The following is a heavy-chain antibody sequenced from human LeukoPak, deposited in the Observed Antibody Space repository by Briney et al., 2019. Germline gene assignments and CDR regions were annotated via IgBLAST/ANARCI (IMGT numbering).Heavy chain of an antibody. D-gene: IGHD1-26*01. CDR3: AREVVVVGATGGGFDY. CDR1: GGSISSGDYY. Sequence: NPSETLSLTCTVSGGSISSGDYYWSWIRQPPGKGLEWIGYIYYSGSTYYNPSLKSRVTISVDTSKNQFSLKLSSVTAADTAVYYCAREVVVVGATGGGFDYWGQGTLVTVSS. J-gene: IGHJ4*02. CDR2: IYYSGST. V-gene: IGHV4-30-4*02.